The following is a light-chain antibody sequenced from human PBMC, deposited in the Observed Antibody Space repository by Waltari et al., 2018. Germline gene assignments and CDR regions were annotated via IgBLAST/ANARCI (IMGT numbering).Light chain of an antibody. CDR3: SSYTGRSISVV. CDR1: SSDVGGYNS. V-gene: IGLV2-14*03. Sequence: QSALTQPASVSGSPGQSITISCPGTSSDVGGYNSVSWYQQHPGKAPKLMIYDVTSRPSGVSPRFSGSKSDNTASLTISGLQAEYEADYYCSSYTGRSISVVVGGGTKLTVL. CDR2: DVT. J-gene: IGLJ2*01.